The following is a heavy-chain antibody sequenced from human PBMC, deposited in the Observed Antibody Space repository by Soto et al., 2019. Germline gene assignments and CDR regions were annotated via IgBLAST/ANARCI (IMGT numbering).Heavy chain of an antibody. CDR1: GFSLTTTGMG. J-gene: IGHJ5*02. CDR3: AHSFSSGTSLNWFDSLGHGVSSLIWFDP. D-gene: IGHD3-10*01. V-gene: IGHV2-5*01. CDR2: IYWNDDK. Sequence: QITLKESGPTVVKPTQTLTLTCTFSGFSLTTTGMGVGWVRQPPGKALEWLALIYWNDDKRYSPSLKSSLSITKYTSKNQLVLTMTNMDPVDTATYYCAHSFSSGTSLNWFDSLGHGVSSLIWFDPWGQGTLVTVSS.